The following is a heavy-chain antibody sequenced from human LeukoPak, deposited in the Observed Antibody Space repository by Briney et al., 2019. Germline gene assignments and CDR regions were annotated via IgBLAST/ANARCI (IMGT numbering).Heavy chain of an antibody. CDR1: GYTFTSYG. D-gene: IGHD6-13*01. Sequence: ASVKVSCKASGYTFTSYGISWVRQAPGQGLEWMGWISAYNGNTNYAQKLQGRVTMATDTSTSTAYMELRSLRSDDTAVYYCARGSIAAAGTYYYGMDVWGQGATVTVSS. J-gene: IGHJ6*02. CDR2: ISAYNGNT. V-gene: IGHV1-18*01. CDR3: ARGSIAAAGTYYYGMDV.